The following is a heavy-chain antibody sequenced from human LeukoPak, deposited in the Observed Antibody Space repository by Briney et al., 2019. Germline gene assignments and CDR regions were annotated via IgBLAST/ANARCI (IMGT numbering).Heavy chain of an antibody. CDR3: ARDLAWGAFDY. V-gene: IGHV3-23*01. D-gene: IGHD7-27*01. CDR2: ISPRGGGT. Sequence: GGSLRLSCAASRFTFSNYGMNWVRQAPGKGLEWLSGISPRGGGTYYADSVKGRFTISRDDSKNTLSLQMNSLRVEDTAVYYCARDLAWGAFDYWGQGTLVTVSS. J-gene: IGHJ4*02. CDR1: RFTFSNYG.